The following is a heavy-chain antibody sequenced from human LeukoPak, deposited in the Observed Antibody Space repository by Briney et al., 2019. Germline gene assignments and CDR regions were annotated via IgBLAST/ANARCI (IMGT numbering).Heavy chain of an antibody. CDR3: AREGGYSYGRFDY. V-gene: IGHV4-4*02. Sequence: SETLSLTCAVSGDSISSSHWWSWVRQPPGKGPEWIGEIYHSGSTNYNPSLKSRVTISVDKSKNQFSLKVSSVTAADTAVYYCAREGGYSYGRFDYWGQGTLVTVSS. J-gene: IGHJ4*02. CDR1: GDSISSSHW. CDR2: IYHSGST. D-gene: IGHD5-18*01.